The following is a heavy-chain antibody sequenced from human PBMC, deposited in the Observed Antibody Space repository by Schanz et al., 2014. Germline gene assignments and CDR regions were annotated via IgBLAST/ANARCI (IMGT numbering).Heavy chain of an antibody. J-gene: IGHJ4*02. D-gene: IGHD2-2*01. V-gene: IGHV3-11*04. CDR3: AKVAPAATYLDS. CDR1: GFTFSDYY. CDR2: ISDSGDST. Sequence: QVQLVDSGGGLVKPGGSLRLSCAASGFTFSDYYMTWIRQAPGKGLEWVSDISDSGDSTHYADSVKGRFTISRDNAKNALFRQMNSLSAEDTAVYYCAKVAPAATYLDSWGLGTRVAVSS.